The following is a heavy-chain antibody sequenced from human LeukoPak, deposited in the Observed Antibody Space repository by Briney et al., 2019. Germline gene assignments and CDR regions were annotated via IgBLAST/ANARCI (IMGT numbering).Heavy chain of an antibody. J-gene: IGHJ4*02. Sequence: PGRSLRLSCAASGFTFGDYAMHWVRQAPGKGLEWVSGITWNSDSIDYADSVKGRFTISRDNSKNTLYLQMKSLRIEDTAVYYCAKGRTAVAGTDSWGQGTLVTVSS. CDR2: ITWNSDSI. V-gene: IGHV3-9*01. D-gene: IGHD6-19*01. CDR3: AKGRTAVAGTDS. CDR1: GFTFGDYA.